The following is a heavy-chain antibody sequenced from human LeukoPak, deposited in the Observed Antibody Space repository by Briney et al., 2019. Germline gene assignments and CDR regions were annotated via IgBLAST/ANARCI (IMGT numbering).Heavy chain of an antibody. CDR1: GYTFTPYN. Sequence: ASVKVSCKASGYTFTPYNVYWVRQAPGQGLEWMGIINPSGGTSYAQKFQDRVTMTRDTSTSSVYMELSSLRSEDTAVYYCARDFDYGGQGTLVTVSS. CDR3: ARDFDY. CDR2: INPSGGT. J-gene: IGHJ4*02. V-gene: IGHV1-46*01.